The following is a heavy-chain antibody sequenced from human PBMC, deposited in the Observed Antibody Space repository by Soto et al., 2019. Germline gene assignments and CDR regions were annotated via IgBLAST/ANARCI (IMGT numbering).Heavy chain of an antibody. CDR2: ISGSGGSP. D-gene: IGHD2-8*01. J-gene: IGHJ4*02. V-gene: IGHV3-23*01. Sequence: GESLKISCAASGFPFSSYAMSWVRQAPGKGLEWVSAISGSGGSPYYADSVKGRFTISRDNSKNTLYLQMNSLRAEDTAGYYCAKDPWGDGAPSPSTYFDYWGQGTLVTVSS. CDR1: GFPFSSYA. CDR3: AKDPWGDGAPSPSTYFDY.